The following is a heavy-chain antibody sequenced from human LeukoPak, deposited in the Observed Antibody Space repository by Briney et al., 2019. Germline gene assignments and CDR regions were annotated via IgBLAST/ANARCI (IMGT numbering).Heavy chain of an antibody. CDR3: ARSIAVAVWFDP. V-gene: IGHV4-61*01. J-gene: IGHJ5*02. CDR1: GGSISSGSYY. Sequence: SQTLSLTCTVSGGSISSGSYYWSWIRQPPGKGLEWIGYIYYSGSTNYNPSLKSRVTISVDTSKNQFSLKLSSVTAADTAVYYCARSIAVAVWFDPWGQGTLVTVSS. D-gene: IGHD6-19*01. CDR2: IYYSGST.